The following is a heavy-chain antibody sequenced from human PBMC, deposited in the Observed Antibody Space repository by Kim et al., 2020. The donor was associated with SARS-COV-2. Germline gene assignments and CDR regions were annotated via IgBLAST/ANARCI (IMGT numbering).Heavy chain of an antibody. Sequence: GGSLRLSCAASGFTFSSYGMHWVRQAPGKGLEWVAVISYDGSNKYYADSVKGRFTISRDNSKNTLYLQMNSLRAEDTAVYYCAKRAVAGNLPFIDAFDI. V-gene: IGHV3-30*18. D-gene: IGHD6-19*01. CDR2: ISYDGSNK. J-gene: IGHJ3*02. CDR3: AKRAVAGNLPFIDAFDI. CDR1: GFTFSSYG.